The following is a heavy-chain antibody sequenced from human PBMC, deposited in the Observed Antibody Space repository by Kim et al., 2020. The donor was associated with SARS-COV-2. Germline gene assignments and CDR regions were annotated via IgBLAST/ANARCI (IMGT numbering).Heavy chain of an antibody. CDR3: ARGPPEGCSGASCFDFDY. J-gene: IGHJ4*02. V-gene: IGHV3-33*01. CDR1: GFTFSSYG. Sequence: GGSLRLSCAASGFTFSSYGMHWVRQAPGKGLEWVTIIWFDGSKKYYADSVKGRFTISRDNSQNTLYLQMNSLRAEDTAVYFCARGPPEGCSGASCFDFDYWGQGTLVTVSS. CDR2: IWFDGSKK. D-gene: IGHD2-15*01.